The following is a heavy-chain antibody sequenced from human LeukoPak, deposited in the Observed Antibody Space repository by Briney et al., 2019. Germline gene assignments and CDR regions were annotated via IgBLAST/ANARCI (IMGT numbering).Heavy chain of an antibody. V-gene: IGHV1-46*01. D-gene: IGHD6-19*01. CDR2: INPSGGGT. CDR1: GYTFTSYN. Sequence: ASVKVSCKASGYTFTSYNMHWVRQAPGQGLEWMGIINPSGGGTNYAQKFQGRVTMTRDTSTSTVYMELSSLRSEDTAVYYCASGGDLRTRIAVAGRLGYYYYYMDVWGKGTTVTVSS. CDR3: ASGGDLRTRIAVAGRLGYYYYYMDV. J-gene: IGHJ6*03.